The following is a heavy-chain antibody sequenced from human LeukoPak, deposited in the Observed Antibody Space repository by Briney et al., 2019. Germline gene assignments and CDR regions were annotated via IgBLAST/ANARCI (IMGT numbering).Heavy chain of an antibody. CDR2: IIPIFGTA. J-gene: IGHJ6*03. D-gene: IGHD4-17*01. CDR3: ARAQPPVRYYYYMDV. V-gene: IGHV1-69*05. CDR1: GGTFSSYA. Sequence: GASVKVSCKASGGTFSSYAISWVRQAPGQGLEWMGGIIPIFGTANYAQKFQGRVTITTDESTSTAYMELGSLRSEDTAVYYCARAQPPVRYYYYMDVWGKGTTVTVSS.